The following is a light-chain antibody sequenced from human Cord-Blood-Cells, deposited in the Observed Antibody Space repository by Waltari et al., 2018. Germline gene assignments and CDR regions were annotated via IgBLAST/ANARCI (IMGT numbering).Light chain of an antibody. Sequence: EIVMTQSPATLSVSPGERATLSCRASQSVSSNLAWYQQQPGQAPRLLIYGASTRATGIPARFSGSGSGTEFTLTISSLQSEDFAVYYCQQYNNWPWTLGQGTKVEIK. J-gene: IGKJ1*01. CDR1: QSVSSN. CDR2: GAS. CDR3: QQYNNWPWT. V-gene: IGKV3-15*01.